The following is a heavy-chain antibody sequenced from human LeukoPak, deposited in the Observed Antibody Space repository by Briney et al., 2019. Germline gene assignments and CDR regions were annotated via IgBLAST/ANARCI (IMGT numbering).Heavy chain of an antibody. D-gene: IGHD2-2*01. V-gene: IGHV3-21*04. Sequence: PGGSLRLSCAASGFDFSTYAINSVRQAPGKVLEWVSSISTMSNYIFYGDSVRGRFTSSRDNAKNSVYLQMNSLRAEDTAVYYCAKELVSRSSLSFDYWGQGTRVTVSS. J-gene: IGHJ4*02. CDR1: GFDFSTYA. CDR3: AKELVSRSSLSFDY. CDR2: ISTMSNYI.